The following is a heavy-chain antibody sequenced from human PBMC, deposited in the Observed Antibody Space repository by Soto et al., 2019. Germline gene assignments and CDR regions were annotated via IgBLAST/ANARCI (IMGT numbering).Heavy chain of an antibody. Sequence: GESLKISCKGSGYSFTSYWIGWVRQMPGKGLEWMGIIYPGDSDTRYSPSFQGQVTISADKSISTAYLQWSSLKASDTAMYYCARYWRWLQGPPSYFDYWGQGTLVTVSS. CDR1: GYSFTSYW. V-gene: IGHV5-51*01. CDR2: IYPGDSDT. CDR3: ARYWRWLQGPPSYFDY. D-gene: IGHD5-12*01. J-gene: IGHJ4*02.